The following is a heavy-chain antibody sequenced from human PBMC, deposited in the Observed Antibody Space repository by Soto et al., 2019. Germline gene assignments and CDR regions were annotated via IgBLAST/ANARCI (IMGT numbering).Heavy chain of an antibody. V-gene: IGHV2-5*02. J-gene: IGHJ4*02. Sequence: QITLKESGPTVVKPTQTLTLTCSLSGFSLNTGGVGVGWIRQPPGKALEWLAVIYWDDDKSWNPSLRDRLTINRDASDDQVVLTVTNMDPVDTGTYYCARRRGGFGGGWTTPYFDYLGQGTLVTVSS. CDR3: ARRRGGFGGGWTTPYFDY. D-gene: IGHD6-19*01. CDR2: IYWDDDK. CDR1: GFSLNTGGVG.